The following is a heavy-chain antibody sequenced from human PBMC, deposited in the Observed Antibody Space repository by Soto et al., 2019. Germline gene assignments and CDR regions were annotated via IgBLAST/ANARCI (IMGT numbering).Heavy chain of an antibody. CDR2: ISGSGDNT. J-gene: IGHJ4*02. CDR1: GFTFSSYA. CDR3: AKVASTPSTWDY. V-gene: IGHV3-23*01. D-gene: IGHD2-15*01. Sequence: EVQLLESGGGLVQPGGSLRLSCAASGFTFSSYAMSWVRQAPGKGLEWVSSISGSGDNTYYADSVKGRFTISRDNSKNTLYLQMNSLRAEDTAVYYCAKVASTPSTWDYWGQGIVVTVSS.